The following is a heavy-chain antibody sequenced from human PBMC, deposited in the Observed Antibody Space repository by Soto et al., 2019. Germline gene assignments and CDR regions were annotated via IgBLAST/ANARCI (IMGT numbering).Heavy chain of an antibody. V-gene: IGHV1-8*01. Sequence: SVKVSCKASGYNINSYDMNWVRQATGQGLEWMGWMNPKSGNTGFAEKFQGRVKMTWNTSTGTVYMEISSLRPEDTAVYYCARGLVDSGGNCFDSWGQGTQVTVYS. CDR2: MNPKSGNT. J-gene: IGHJ4*02. CDR1: GYNINSYD. CDR3: ARGLVDSGGNCFDS. D-gene: IGHD2-21*01.